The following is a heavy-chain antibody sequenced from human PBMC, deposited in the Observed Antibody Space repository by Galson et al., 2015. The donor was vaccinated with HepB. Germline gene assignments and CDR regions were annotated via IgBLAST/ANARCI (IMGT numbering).Heavy chain of an antibody. J-gene: IGHJ4*02. CDR1: GGTFSSNV. V-gene: IGHV1-69*10. D-gene: IGHD5-18*01. CDR2: IIPIFGIT. Sequence: SVKVSCKAPGGTFSSNVVSWVRQAPGQGLEWMGGIIPIFGITNYAQKFQGRLTITADNSTSTAYMDLKSLRSDDTAVYYCAKGGSGDGYGPWGQGTLVTVSS. CDR3: AKGGSGDGYGP.